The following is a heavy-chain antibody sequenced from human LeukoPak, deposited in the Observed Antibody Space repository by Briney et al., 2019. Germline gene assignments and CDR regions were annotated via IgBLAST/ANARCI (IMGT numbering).Heavy chain of an antibody. CDR2: INPNSGGT. CDR3: AVEVSADAFDI. V-gene: IGHV1-2*02. Sequence: ASVKVSCKVSGYTLTELSMHWVRQAPGQGLEWMGWINPNSGGTNYAQKFQGRVTMTRDTSISTAYMELSRLRSDDTAVYYCAVEVSADAFDIWGQGTMVTVSS. D-gene: IGHD3-16*02. J-gene: IGHJ3*02. CDR1: GYTLTELS.